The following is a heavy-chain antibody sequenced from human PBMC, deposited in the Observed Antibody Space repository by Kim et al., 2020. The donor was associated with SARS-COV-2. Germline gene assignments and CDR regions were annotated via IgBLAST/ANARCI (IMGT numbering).Heavy chain of an antibody. D-gene: IGHD6-6*01. CDR3: ARMSSIAAPYDY. J-gene: IGHJ4*02. Sequence: KYYRTSLKTRLTLSKETSKNQVVLTMPNMDPVDTATYYCARMSSIAAPYDYWGQGTLVTVSS. V-gene: IGHV2-70*01. CDR2: K.